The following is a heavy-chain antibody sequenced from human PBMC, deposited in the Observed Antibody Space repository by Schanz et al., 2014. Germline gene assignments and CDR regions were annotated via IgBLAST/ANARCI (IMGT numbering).Heavy chain of an antibody. Sequence: QVPLLESGGGLVEPGGSLRLSCAASGFSFSDYYMSWIRQAPGKGLEWISFINTGSNYINYADSVKGRFTISRDNTKNSLFLQLNSLRADDTAVYYCARNRGSGGQNWYFDLWGRGTLXTVSS. V-gene: IGHV3-11*03. CDR1: GFSFSDYY. J-gene: IGHJ2*01. CDR3: ARNRGSGGQNWYFDL. CDR2: INTGSNYI. D-gene: IGHD1-26*01.